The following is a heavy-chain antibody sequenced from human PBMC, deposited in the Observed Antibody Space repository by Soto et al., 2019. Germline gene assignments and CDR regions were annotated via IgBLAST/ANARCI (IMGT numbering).Heavy chain of an antibody. V-gene: IGHV4-31*03. J-gene: IGHJ3*02. CDR2: IYYSGST. CDR3: ARDLTYYYGSGSYSVLYGRAFDI. Sequence: SETLSLTCTVSGGSISSGGYYWSWIRQHPGKGLEWIGYIYYSGSTYYNPSLKSRVTISVDTSKNQFSLKLSSVTAADTAVYYCARDLTYYYGSGSYSVLYGRAFDIWGQGTMVTVSS. CDR1: GGSISSGGYY. D-gene: IGHD3-10*01.